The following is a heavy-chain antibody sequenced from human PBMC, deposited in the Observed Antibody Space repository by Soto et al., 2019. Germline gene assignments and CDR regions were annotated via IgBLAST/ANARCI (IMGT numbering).Heavy chain of an antibody. Sequence: LGESLKISFKGSGYTFATHLISWVRQMPVKGLEWMGIIYPGDSDTRYSPSFQGQVTISADKSFSTAYLQWSSLKASDTAIYFCARIELTGLDNWGQGTPVTVSS. CDR2: IYPGDSDT. CDR3: ARIELTGLDN. V-gene: IGHV5-51*01. J-gene: IGHJ4*02. CDR1: GYTFATHL. D-gene: IGHD3-9*01.